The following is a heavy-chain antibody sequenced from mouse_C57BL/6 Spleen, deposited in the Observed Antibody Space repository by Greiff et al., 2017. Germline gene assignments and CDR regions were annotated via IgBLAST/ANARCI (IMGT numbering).Heavy chain of an antibody. J-gene: IGHJ1*03. D-gene: IGHD1-1*01. Sequence: EVQLEESGEGLVKPGGSLKLSCAASGFTFSSYAMSWVRQTPEKRLEWVAYISRGGDYIYYADTVKGRFTISRDNSGNTLYLQMSSLKSEDTAMYYCTRGITTVVASPYFDVWGTGTTVTVSS. CDR2: ISRGGDYI. V-gene: IGHV5-9-1*02. CDR1: GFTFSSYA. CDR3: TRGITTVVASPYFDV.